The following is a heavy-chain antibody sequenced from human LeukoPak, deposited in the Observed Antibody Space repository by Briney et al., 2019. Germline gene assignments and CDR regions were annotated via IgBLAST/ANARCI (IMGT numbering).Heavy chain of an antibody. D-gene: IGHD2-2*02. CDR1: GFTFSSYS. J-gene: IGHJ6*02. CDR3: ARDQGFIVVVPAAITVRSVPYGMDV. CDR2: ISSSSTI. Sequence: GGSLRLSCAASGFTFSSYSMNWVRQAPGKGLEWVSYISSSSTIYYADSVKGRFTISRDNAKNSLYLQMNSLRDEDTAVYYCARDQGFIVVVPAAITVRSVPYGMDVWGQGTTVTVSS. V-gene: IGHV3-48*02.